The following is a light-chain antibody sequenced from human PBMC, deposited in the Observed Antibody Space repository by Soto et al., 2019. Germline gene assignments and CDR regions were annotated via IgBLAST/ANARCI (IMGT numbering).Light chain of an antibody. J-gene: IGLJ1*01. CDR3: QSYDRSLSGSRV. CDR1: SSNIGAGYD. CDR2: DNS. V-gene: IGLV1-40*01. Sequence: QSALTQPPSVSGAPGQRVTISCTGGSSNIGAGYDVHWYQQLPGTAPKLLIYDNSNRPSGVPDRFSGSKSGTSASLAITGLQAEDEADYYCQSYDRSLSGSRVFGTGTKVTVL.